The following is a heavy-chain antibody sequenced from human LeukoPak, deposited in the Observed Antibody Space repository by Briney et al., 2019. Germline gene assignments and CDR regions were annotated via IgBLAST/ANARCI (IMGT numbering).Heavy chain of an antibody. J-gene: IGHJ4*02. CDR2: ISSSSSYI. CDR1: GFTFSTSD. Sequence: PGGSLRLSCVASGFTFSTSDMHWVRQAPGKGLEWVSSISSSSSYIYYADSVKGRFTISRDNAKNSLYLQMNSLRAEDTAVYYCARSRAGPFDYWGQGTLVTVSS. V-gene: IGHV3-21*01. CDR3: ARSRAGPFDY.